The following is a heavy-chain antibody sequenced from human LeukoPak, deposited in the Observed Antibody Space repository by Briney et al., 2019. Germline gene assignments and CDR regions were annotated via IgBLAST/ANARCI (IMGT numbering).Heavy chain of an antibody. J-gene: IGHJ4*02. Sequence: ASVKVSCKTSGHSENFYGITWVRQVAGQGLEWMGWISAQHGQTEYAPNSQDRVTMTTDTYTNTAYTELRSLRSDDTAVYYCAGSLGYCTSNVCYLKYWGQGTLVTVSS. CDR3: AGSLGYCTSNVCYLKY. CDR2: ISAQHGQT. D-gene: IGHD2-8*01. CDR1: GHSENFYG. V-gene: IGHV1-18*01.